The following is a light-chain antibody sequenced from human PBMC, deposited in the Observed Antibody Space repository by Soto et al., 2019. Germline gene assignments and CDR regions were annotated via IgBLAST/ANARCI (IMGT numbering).Light chain of an antibody. CDR2: VAS. J-gene: IGKJ1*01. V-gene: IGKV1-9*01. CDR1: QGISSY. CDR3: QQYNNWPQT. Sequence: IQLTPSPSSLSASVGDRVTITCRASQGISSYLTWYQQKPGKAPKVLIYVASTLQSGVPSRFSGSGSGTEFTLTISSLQSEDFAVYYCQQYNNWPQTFGQGTKVDIK.